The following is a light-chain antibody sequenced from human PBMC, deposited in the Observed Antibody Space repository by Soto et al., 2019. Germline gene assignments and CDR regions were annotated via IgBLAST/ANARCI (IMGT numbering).Light chain of an antibody. V-gene: IGKV1-5*01. CDR2: DAS. CDR1: QSISSW. Sequence: DREMVQSSATLSASIGDRVTITCRASQSISSWLAWYQQKPGKAPKLLIYDASSLESGVPSRFSGSGSGTEFTLTISSLQPDDFATSCCEHHRTFGQGTKVDSK. J-gene: IGKJ2*01. CDR3: EHHRT.